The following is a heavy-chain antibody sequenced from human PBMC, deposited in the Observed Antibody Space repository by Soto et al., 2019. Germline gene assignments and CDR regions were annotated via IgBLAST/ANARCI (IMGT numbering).Heavy chain of an antibody. J-gene: IGHJ6*03. CDR3: ARGERDFFSTGGRYYYFYYMDV. V-gene: IGHV3-7*01. CDR1: GFTFSTFG. CDR2: IKKDGSEK. D-gene: IGHD3-3*01. Sequence: EVQLVESGGGLVQPGGSLRLSCAASGFTFSTFGMSWVRQAPGKGLEWVANIKKDGSEKYYVDSVKGRFTISRDNAENSLYLQMNSLRGEDTAVYYCARGERDFFSTGGRYYYFYYMDVWGRGTPVAVSS.